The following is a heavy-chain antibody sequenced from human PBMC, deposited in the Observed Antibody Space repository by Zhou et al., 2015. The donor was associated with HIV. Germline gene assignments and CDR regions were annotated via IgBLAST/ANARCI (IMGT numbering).Heavy chain of an antibody. CDR1: GFTFSSFA. V-gene: IGHV3-30*18. Sequence: QAQLVESGGAVVQPGTSLTLSCRGSGFTFSSFAVNWVRQAPGERPEWLALTSYDGQKEYYANSVRGRFTISRDNSKNTLYLQMNSLRAEDTAVYYCAKDQATVTSGIDYWGQGTLVTVSS. J-gene: IGHJ4*02. CDR3: AKDQATVTSGIDY. D-gene: IGHD4-17*01. CDR2: TSYDGQKE.